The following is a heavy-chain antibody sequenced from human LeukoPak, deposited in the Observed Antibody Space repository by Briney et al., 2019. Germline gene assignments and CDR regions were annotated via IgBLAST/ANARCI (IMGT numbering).Heavy chain of an antibody. Sequence: PGGSLRLSCAASGFTFSSYGMRWVRQAPGKGLEWVAVISYDGSNKYYADSVKGRFTISRDNSKNTLYLQMNSLRAEDTAVYYCAKDSLITIFGVVFSYYYGMDVWGQGTTVTVSS. V-gene: IGHV3-30*18. CDR1: GFTFSSYG. CDR3: AKDSLITIFGVVFSYYYGMDV. D-gene: IGHD3-3*01. J-gene: IGHJ6*02. CDR2: ISYDGSNK.